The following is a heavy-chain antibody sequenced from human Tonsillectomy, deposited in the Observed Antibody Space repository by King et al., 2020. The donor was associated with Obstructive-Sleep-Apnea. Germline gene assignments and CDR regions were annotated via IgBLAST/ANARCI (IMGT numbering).Heavy chain of an antibody. V-gene: IGHV1-69*04. CDR2: IIPILGIA. CDR3: ARGRDIASARSAFDY. Sequence: QLVQSGAEVKKPGSSVKVSCKASGGTFSSYAISWVRQAPGQGLEWMGRIIPILGIANYAQKFQGRVTITADKSTSTAYMELSSLRSEDTAVYYCARGRDIASARSAFDYWGQGTRVTVSS. J-gene: IGHJ4*02. D-gene: IGHD6-13*01. CDR1: GGTFSSYA.